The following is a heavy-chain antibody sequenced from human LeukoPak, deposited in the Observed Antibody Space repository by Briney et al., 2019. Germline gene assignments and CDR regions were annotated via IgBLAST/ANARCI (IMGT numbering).Heavy chain of an antibody. CDR1: GFTFDDYT. J-gene: IGHJ4*02. Sequence: GGSLRLSCAASGFTFDDYTMHWVRQAPGKGLEWVSLISWDGGSTYYADSVKGRFTISRDTSKNTLYLQMNSLRVEDTAVYYCASLSGFCSSTSCAGYWGQGTLVTVSS. CDR3: ASLSGFCSSTSCAGY. D-gene: IGHD2-2*01. V-gene: IGHV3-43*01. CDR2: ISWDGGST.